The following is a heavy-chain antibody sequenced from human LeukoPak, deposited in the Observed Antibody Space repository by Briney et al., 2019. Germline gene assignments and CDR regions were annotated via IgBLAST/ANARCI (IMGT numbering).Heavy chain of an antibody. CDR2: ISGSSSTI. V-gene: IGHV3-11*01. J-gene: IGHJ6*02. Sequence: GSLRLSCAASGFTFSDYYMSWIRQAPGKGLEWVSYISGSSSTIYNTDSVKGRFTISRDNAKNSLYLQMNSLRAEDTAVYYCARSSYYGLDVWGQGTTVTVSS. CDR1: GFTFSDYY. D-gene: IGHD5/OR15-5a*01. CDR3: ARSSYYGLDV.